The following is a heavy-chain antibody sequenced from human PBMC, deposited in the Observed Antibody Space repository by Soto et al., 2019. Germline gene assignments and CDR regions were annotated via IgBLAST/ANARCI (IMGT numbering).Heavy chain of an antibody. CDR2: IYGDGSST. CDR3: VRGIAGTPPALDY. Sequence: EVQLVESGGGLVQPGGSLRLSCAASGFSFSSYWMHWVRQGPGKGLVWVSRIYGDGSSTNCADSVKGRFTISRDNAKNTLSLQINSLRAEDTAVYCCVRGIAGTPPALDYWGQGTLVTVAS. J-gene: IGHJ4*02. CDR1: GFSFSSYW. D-gene: IGHD1-20*01. V-gene: IGHV3-74*01.